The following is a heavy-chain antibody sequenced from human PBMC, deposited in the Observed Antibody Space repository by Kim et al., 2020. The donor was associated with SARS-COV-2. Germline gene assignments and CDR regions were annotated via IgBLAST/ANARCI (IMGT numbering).Heavy chain of an antibody. CDR3: ARSTIFGVVTYYYYHMDV. J-gene: IGHJ6*03. CDR2: ISSSGSTI. CDR1: GFTFSDYY. Sequence: GGSLRLSCAASGFTFSDYYMSWIRQAPGKGLEWVSYISSSGSTIYYADSVKGRFTISRDNAKNSLYLQMNSLRAEDTAVYYCARSTIFGVVTYYYYHMDVWGKGTTVTVSS. D-gene: IGHD3-3*01. V-gene: IGHV3-11*01.